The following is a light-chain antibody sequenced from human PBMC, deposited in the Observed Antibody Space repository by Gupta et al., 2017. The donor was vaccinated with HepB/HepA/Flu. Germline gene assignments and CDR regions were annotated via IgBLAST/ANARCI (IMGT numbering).Light chain of an antibody. CDR1: QTVSNY. CDR3: QHRSNSDT. CDR2: EAS. J-gene: IGKJ4*01. Sequence: IVLTQSPATLSLSPGERATLSCRANQTVSNYLAWYQQKPGQAPRLLIYEASNSANGIPHRFSGSGSVTDFTLTSSSRESEDFAVYYRQHRSNSDTVGRGTKVEIK. V-gene: IGKV3-11*01.